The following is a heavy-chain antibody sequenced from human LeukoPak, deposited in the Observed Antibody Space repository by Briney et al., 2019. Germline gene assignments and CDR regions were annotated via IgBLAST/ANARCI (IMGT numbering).Heavy chain of an antibody. CDR1: GFPFSRHW. CDR2: IKQDGSQ. D-gene: IGHD4-17*01. CDR3: ARGPDYGDRLDYFDY. V-gene: IGHV3-7*01. Sequence: GGSLRLSGAASGFPFSRHWMGGVRQAPGKGLEWVANIKQDGSQYYVDSVKGRFIISRDNAKNSLSLQMNSLRVEDTALYYCARGPDYGDRLDYFDYWGQGTLVTVSS. J-gene: IGHJ4*02.